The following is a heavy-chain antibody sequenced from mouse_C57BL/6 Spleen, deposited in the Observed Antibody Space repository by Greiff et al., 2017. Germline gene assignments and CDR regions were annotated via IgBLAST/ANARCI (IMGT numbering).Heavy chain of an antibody. J-gene: IGHJ4*01. D-gene: IGHD1-1*01. Sequence: VQLQQSGPELVKPGDSVKISCKASGYSFTGHFMNWVMQSHGKSLEWIGRINPYNGDTFYNQKFKGKATLTVDKSSITAHMELRSLTSEDSAVYYCARVYYGSRSPYYAMDYWGQGTSVTVSS. CDR2: INPYNGDT. V-gene: IGHV1-20*01. CDR3: ARVYYGSRSPYYAMDY. CDR1: GYSFTGHF.